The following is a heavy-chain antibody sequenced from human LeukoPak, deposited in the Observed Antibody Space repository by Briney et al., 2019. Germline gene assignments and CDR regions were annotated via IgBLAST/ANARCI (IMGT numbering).Heavy chain of an antibody. CDR2: IYSSGST. D-gene: IGHD3-10*01. V-gene: IGHV4-61*02. Sequence: PSETLSLTCTVSGGSISSGSYYWSWIRQPAGKGLEWIGRIYSSGSTNYNPSLKSRVTISVDTSKNQFSLKLSSVTAADTAVYYCARAFRVVRGAGDAFDIWGQGTMVTVSS. J-gene: IGHJ3*02. CDR1: GGSISSGSYY. CDR3: ARAFRVVRGAGDAFDI.